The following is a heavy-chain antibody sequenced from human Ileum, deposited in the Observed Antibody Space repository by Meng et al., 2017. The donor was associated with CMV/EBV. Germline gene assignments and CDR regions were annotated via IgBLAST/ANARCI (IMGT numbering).Heavy chain of an antibody. V-gene: IGHV4-39*07. D-gene: IGHD2-21*01. CDR1: GDSISSSY. CDR2: VYYSGST. CDR3: ARGGVLWCPLN. Sequence: SETLSLTCTVSGDSISSSYWNWIRQPPGKGLEWIGSVYYSGSTYYNPSLKSRVTISVDTPKNQFSLKLSSVTAADTAVYYCARGGVLWCPLNWGQGTLVTVSS. J-gene: IGHJ1*01.